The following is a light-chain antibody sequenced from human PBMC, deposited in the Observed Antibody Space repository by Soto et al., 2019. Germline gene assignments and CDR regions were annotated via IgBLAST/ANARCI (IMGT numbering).Light chain of an antibody. V-gene: IGLV1-47*02. CDR1: SSNIGSNY. CDR2: SNN. Sequence: QSVLTQPPSASGTPGQRVTISCSGSSSNIGSNYVYWYQQLPGTAPKLLNYSNNQRPSGVPDRFSGSKSGTSASLAISGLRSEDEADYYCAAWDDSLSGPVFGTGTKLTVL. J-gene: IGLJ1*01. CDR3: AAWDDSLSGPV.